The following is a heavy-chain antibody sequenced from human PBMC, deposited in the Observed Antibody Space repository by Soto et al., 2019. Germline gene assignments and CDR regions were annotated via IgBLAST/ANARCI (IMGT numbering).Heavy chain of an antibody. CDR1: GFTFSSYA. CDR2: ISGSGGST. CDR3: AKGFTTMVRGVSRVYYYYYGMDV. J-gene: IGHJ6*02. D-gene: IGHD3-10*01. Sequence: GGSLRLSCAASGFTFSSYAMSWVRQAPGKGLEWVSAISGSGGSTYYADSVKGRFTISRDNSKNTLYLQMNSLRAEDTAVYYCAKGFTTMVRGVSRVYYYYYGMDVWGQGTTVTVSS. V-gene: IGHV3-23*01.